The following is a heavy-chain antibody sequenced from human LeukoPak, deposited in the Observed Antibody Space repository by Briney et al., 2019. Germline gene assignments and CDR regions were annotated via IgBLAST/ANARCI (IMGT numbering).Heavy chain of an antibody. CDR3: ARGRAITMVRGVMFTFDY. D-gene: IGHD3-10*01. CDR2: INHSGST. J-gene: IGHJ4*02. V-gene: IGHV4-34*01. Sequence: GSLRLSCAASEFTFSSNAMHWVRQPPGKGLEWIGEINHSGSTNYNPSLKSRVTISVDTSKNQFSLKLSSVTAADTAVYYAARGRAITMVRGVMFTFDYWGQGTLVTVSS. CDR1: EFTFSSNA.